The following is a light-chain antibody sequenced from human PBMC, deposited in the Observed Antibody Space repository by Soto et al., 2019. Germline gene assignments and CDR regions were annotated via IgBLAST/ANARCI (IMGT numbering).Light chain of an antibody. J-gene: IGLJ3*02. V-gene: IGLV1-47*01. CDR1: SSNIGSNY. CDR3: AAWNASVWV. CDR2: RNS. Sequence: QSVLTQPPSASGTPGQRVTISCSGSSSNIGSNYVYWYQQLPGTAPKLLIYRNSQRPSGVPDRFSGSKSGTSASLGISGLRSEDEADYYCAAWNASVWVFGGGTKLTVL.